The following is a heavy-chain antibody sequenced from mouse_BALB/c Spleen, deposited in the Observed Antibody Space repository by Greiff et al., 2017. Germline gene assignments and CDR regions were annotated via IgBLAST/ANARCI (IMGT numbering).Heavy chain of an antibody. CDR2: IYPGDGDT. CDR1: GYAFSSHW. V-gene: IGHV1-80*01. J-gene: IGHJ3*01. D-gene: IGHD2-1*01. Sequence: QVQLQQSGAELVRPGSSVKISCKASGYAFSSHWMNWVKQRPGQGLEWIGQIYPGDGDTNYNGKFKGKATLTADKSSSTAYMQLSSLTSEDSAVYFCARSGGNYLAYWGQGTLVTVSA. CDR3: ARSGGNYLAY.